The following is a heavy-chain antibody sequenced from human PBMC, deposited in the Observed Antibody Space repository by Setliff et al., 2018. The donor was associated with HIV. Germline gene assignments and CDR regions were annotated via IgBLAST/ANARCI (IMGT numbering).Heavy chain of an antibody. J-gene: IGHJ4*02. Sequence: PSETLSLTCDVSGSFITSGYYWGWVRQPPGKGLEWIGTVYQSGTTYFNPSLEERISMSVDTTMNQFSLEVRSVTAADTAIYYCSREYTSSSGIDFWGQAGSYFWGQGIPVTVSS. D-gene: IGHD6-6*01. CDR1: GSFITSGYY. V-gene: IGHV4-38-2*02. CDR2: VYQSGTT. CDR3: SREYTSSSGIDFWGQAGSYF.